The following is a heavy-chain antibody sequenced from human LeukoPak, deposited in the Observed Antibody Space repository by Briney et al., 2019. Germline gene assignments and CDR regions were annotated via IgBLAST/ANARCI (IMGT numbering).Heavy chain of an antibody. J-gene: IGHJ4*02. CDR3: AKAVVVVPAATPFDY. Sequence: GGSLRLSCAASGFTFSTYAMHWVRQAPGKGLEWVAVISYDDGSNKYYADSVKGRFTISRDNSKNTLYLQMNSLRAEDTALFYCAKAVVVVPAATPFDYWGLGTLVTVSS. V-gene: IGHV3-30*04. CDR1: GFTFSTYA. D-gene: IGHD2-2*01. CDR2: ISYDDGSNK.